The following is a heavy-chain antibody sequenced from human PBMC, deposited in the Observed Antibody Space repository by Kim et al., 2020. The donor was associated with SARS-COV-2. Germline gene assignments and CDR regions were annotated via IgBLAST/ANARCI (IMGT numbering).Heavy chain of an antibody. D-gene: IGHD2-21*01. Sequence: YADSVKGRFTISRDNSKTTLYRQMNSLRAEDTAVYYCAKGGHSYAEYFQHWGQGTLVTVSS. CDR3: AKGGHSYAEYFQH. J-gene: IGHJ1*01. V-gene: IGHV3-23*01.